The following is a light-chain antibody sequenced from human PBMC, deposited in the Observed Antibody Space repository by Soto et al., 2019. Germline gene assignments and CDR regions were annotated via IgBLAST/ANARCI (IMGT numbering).Light chain of an antibody. CDR3: QQSYSSPPT. J-gene: IGKJ1*01. Sequence: DIQRPQSPSAVTASLGDRATITGRASQGIRSWLAWYQQKQGKAPKLXIYAASGLQSGVPSMFSCSGAGTDCTRAISSLQHEDVSTDSCQQSYSSPPTFSQGTKVDI. CDR1: QGIRSW. CDR2: AAS. V-gene: IGKV1-12*01.